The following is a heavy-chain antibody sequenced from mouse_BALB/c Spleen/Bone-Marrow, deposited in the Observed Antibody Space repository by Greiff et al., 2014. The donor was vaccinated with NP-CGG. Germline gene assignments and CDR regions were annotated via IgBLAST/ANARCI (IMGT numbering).Heavy chain of an antibody. CDR2: ISDGGGST. Sequence: EVQRVESGGGLVQPGGSLKLSCAASGFTFSSYTVSWVRQTPEKGLEWVAYISDGGGSTYYPDTVKGRFTISRDNAKNTLYLQMSSLKSEDTAMYYCARQLGLRWAMDYWGQGTSVTVSS. CDR3: ARQLGLRWAMDY. CDR1: GFTFSSYT. J-gene: IGHJ4*01. V-gene: IGHV5-12-2*01. D-gene: IGHD3-1*01.